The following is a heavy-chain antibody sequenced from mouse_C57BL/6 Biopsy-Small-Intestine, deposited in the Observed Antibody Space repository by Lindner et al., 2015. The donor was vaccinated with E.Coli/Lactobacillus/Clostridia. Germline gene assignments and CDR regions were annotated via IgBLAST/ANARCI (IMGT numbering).Heavy chain of an antibody. V-gene: IGHV1-4*01. Sequence: SVKVSCKTSGYTFSNYGISWVRQAPGQGLEWLGWISTRNGNTNYAQNLQGRVTLTTNTSTKTVYMDLRSLTSDDTAMYYCATDEPYLTSALDNWGQGTLVTVSS. CDR2: ISTRNGNT. D-gene: IGHD3-2*01. J-gene: IGHJ4*01. CDR3: ATDEPYLTSALDN. CDR1: GYTFSNYG.